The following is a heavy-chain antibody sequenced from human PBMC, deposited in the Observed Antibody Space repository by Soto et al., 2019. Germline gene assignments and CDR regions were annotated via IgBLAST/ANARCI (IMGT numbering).Heavy chain of an antibody. CDR3: ARSGYYDEGDYYYYGMDV. CDR2: IWYDGSNK. J-gene: IGHJ6*02. CDR1: GFTFSSYG. Sequence: PGGSLRLSCAASGFTFSSYGMHWVRQAPGKGLEWVAVIWYDGSNKYYADSVKGRFTISRDNSKNTLYLQMNSLRAEDTAVYYCARSGYYDEGDYYYYGMDVWGQGTTVTVSS. V-gene: IGHV3-33*08. D-gene: IGHD3-22*01.